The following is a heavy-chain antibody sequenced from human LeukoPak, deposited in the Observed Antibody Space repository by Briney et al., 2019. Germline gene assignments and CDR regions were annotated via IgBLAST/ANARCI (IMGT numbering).Heavy chain of an antibody. CDR3: ARDIDYDSSGLESLAMDV. Sequence: SETLSLTCTVSGGSISSGGYYWGWIRQHPGKGLEWIGYIYYSGSTYYNPSLKSRVTISVDTSKNQFSLKLSSVTAADTAVYYCARDIDYDSSGLESLAMDVWGQGTTVTVSS. CDR1: GGSISSGGYY. J-gene: IGHJ6*02. V-gene: IGHV4-31*03. CDR2: IYYSGST. D-gene: IGHD3-22*01.